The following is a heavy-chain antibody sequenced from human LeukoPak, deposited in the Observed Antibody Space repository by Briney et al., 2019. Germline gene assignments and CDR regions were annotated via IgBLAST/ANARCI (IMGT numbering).Heavy chain of an antibody. Sequence: TSVKVSCKASGYTFTGYYMHWVRQAPGQGLEWMGWINPNSGGTNYAQKFQGRVTMTRDTSISTAYMELSRLRSDDTAVYYCARDSSYDFWSGYYRGNNWFDPWGQGTLVTVSS. V-gene: IGHV1-2*02. D-gene: IGHD3-3*01. CDR2: INPNSGGT. CDR1: GYTFTGYY. J-gene: IGHJ5*02. CDR3: ARDSSYDFWSGYYRGNNWFDP.